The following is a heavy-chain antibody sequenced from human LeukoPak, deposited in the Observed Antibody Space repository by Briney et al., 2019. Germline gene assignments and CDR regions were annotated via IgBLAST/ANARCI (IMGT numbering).Heavy chain of an antibody. CDR3: ARDHGDYVQYNWFDP. CDR1: GYTFTGYY. Sequence: ASVKVSVKASGYTFTGYYMHWVRQAPGQGLEWLGWLNPNSGGTKYAQKFQGRVTMTRDTSIRTAYMELSGLKSDDTAVYYCARDHGDYVQYNWFDPWGQGTLVTVSS. D-gene: IGHD4-17*01. V-gene: IGHV1-2*02. CDR2: LNPNSGGT. J-gene: IGHJ5*02.